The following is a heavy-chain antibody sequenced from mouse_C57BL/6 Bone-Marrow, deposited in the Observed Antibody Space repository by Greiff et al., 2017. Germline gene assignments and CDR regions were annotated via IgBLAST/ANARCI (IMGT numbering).Heavy chain of an antibody. CDR2: ISDGGSYT. CDR3: ARNWDLDY. Sequence: EVQLVESGGGLVKPGGSLKLSCAASGFTFSSYAMSWVRQTPEKRLEWVATISDGGSYTYYPDNVKGRFTISRDNAKNNLYLQMSHLKSEDTAMYNCARNWDLDYWGQGTTLTVSS. CDR1: GFTFSSYA. J-gene: IGHJ2*01. V-gene: IGHV5-4*01. D-gene: IGHD4-1*01.